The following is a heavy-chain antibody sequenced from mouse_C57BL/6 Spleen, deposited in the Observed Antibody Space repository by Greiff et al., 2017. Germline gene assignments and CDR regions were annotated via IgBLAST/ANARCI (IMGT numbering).Heavy chain of an antibody. CDR2: FHPYNDDT. CDR3: ARGYDYDGDYAMED. CDR1: GYTFTTYP. J-gene: IGHJ4*01. D-gene: IGHD2-4*01. Sequence: QVQLQQSGAELVKPGASVKMSCKASGYTFTTYPIEWMKQNHGKSLEWIGNFHPYNDDTKYNEKFKGKATLTVEKSSSTAYLELSRLTSDDSAVYYGARGYDYDGDYAMEDWGQGTSVTVSS. V-gene: IGHV1-47*01.